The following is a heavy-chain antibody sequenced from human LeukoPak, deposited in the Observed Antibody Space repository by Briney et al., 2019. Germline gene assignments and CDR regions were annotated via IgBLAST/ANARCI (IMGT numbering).Heavy chain of an antibody. CDR1: GDSLNSYY. CDR3: ARDLRGSSCYDY. CDR2: IYYTGST. Sequence: SETLSLTCTVSGDSLNSYYWSWIRQHPGKGLDWIGYIYYTGSTNYNPSLKSRVTISVDTSKNQFSLKLSSVTAADTAVYYCARDLRGSSCYDYWGQGTLVTVSS. V-gene: IGHV4-59*01. D-gene: IGHD2-2*01. J-gene: IGHJ4*02.